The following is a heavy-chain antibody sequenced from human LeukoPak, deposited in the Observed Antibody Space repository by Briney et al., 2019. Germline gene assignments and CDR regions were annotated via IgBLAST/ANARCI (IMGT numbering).Heavy chain of an antibody. D-gene: IGHD1-26*01. CDR1: GFTFSSYA. Sequence: GGSLRLSCAASGFTFSSYAMSWVRQAPGKGLEWVSAISGSGGSTYYADSVKGRFTISRDNSKNTLYLQMNSLRAEDTAVNYCAKLTVGATELDYWGQGTLVTVSS. J-gene: IGHJ4*02. CDR2: ISGSGGST. V-gene: IGHV3-23*01. CDR3: AKLTVGATELDY.